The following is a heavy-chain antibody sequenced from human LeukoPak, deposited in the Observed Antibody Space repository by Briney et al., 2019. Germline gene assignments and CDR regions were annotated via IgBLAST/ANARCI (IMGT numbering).Heavy chain of an antibody. J-gene: IGHJ5*02. CDR3: SKDLTSDFGGDLDP. V-gene: IGHV3-33*06. CDR1: GFTFSNYG. CDR2: ISFDGSQK. Sequence: GRSLRLSCAASGFTFSNYGMHWVRQAPGKGLEWVALISFDGSQKYYADSVKGRFTISRDNSKSTVYVQMNSLRVEDAAVYYCSKDLTSDFGGDLDPWGQGTLVTVSS. D-gene: IGHD3-10*01.